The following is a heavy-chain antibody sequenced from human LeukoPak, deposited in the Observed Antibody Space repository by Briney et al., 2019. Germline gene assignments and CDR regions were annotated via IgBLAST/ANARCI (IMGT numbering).Heavy chain of an antibody. D-gene: IGHD1-14*01. CDR3: ARGYKPTDFDY. J-gene: IGHJ4*02. CDR2: ISAYNGNT. Sequence: GASVKVSCKASGYSFSSYGITWVRQAPGQGLEWMGWISAYNGNTNYAQNLQGRVTMTTDTSTSTAYMELRTLTSDDTAVYYCARGYKPTDFDYWGQGTLVTVSS. V-gene: IGHV1-18*01. CDR1: GYSFSSYG.